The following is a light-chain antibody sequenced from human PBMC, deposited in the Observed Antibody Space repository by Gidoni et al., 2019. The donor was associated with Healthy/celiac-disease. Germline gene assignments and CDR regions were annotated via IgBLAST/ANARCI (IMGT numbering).Light chain of an antibody. J-gene: IGLJ2*01. V-gene: IGLV1-51*01. CDR1: SSNIGNNY. Sequence: QSVLTHPPSVSAAPGQKVTISCSGSSSNIGNNYVSWYQQLPGTAPKLLIYDNNKRPSGIPDRFSGSKSGTSATLGITGLQTGDEADYYCGTWDSSLSAGVFSGGTKLTVL. CDR2: DNN. CDR3: GTWDSSLSAGV.